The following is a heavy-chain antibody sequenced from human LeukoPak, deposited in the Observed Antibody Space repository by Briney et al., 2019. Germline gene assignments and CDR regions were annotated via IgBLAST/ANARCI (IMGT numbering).Heavy chain of an antibody. J-gene: IGHJ4*02. CDR3: ARGPSKYYFDY. V-gene: IGHV3-30*03. CDR1: GFTFSSYG. D-gene: IGHD4-4*01. CDR2: ISYDGSNK. Sequence: GGSLRLSCAASGFTFSSYGMHWVRQAPGKGQEWVAVISYDGSNKYYADSVKGRFTISRDNSKNTLYLQMNSLRAEDTAVYYCARGPSKYYFDYWGQGTLVTVSS.